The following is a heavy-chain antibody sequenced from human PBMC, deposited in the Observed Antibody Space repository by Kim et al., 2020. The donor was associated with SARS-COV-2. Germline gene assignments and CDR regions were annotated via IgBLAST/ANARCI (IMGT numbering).Heavy chain of an antibody. CDR1: GFTFSSYA. CDR2: ISDGGSNK. Sequence: GGSLRLSCAASGFTFSSYAMSWVRQAPGKGLEWVAVISDGGSNKYYADSVKGRFTISRDNSKNTLYLQMNRLRAEDTAVYYCAKDQHNVDIVATIRDQDYYYGMDVWGQGTTVTVSS. D-gene: IGHD5-12*01. V-gene: IGHV3-30*18. CDR3: AKDQHNVDIVATIRDQDYYYGMDV. J-gene: IGHJ6*02.